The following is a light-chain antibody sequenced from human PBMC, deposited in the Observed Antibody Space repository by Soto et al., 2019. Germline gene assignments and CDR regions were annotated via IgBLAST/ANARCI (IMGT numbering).Light chain of an antibody. Sequence: QSVLTQPRSVSGSPGQSVTISCTGTSSDVGLYNYVSWYQQHPGKAPKLMIYDVSARPSGVPDRFSGSKSGNTASLTISGLQAEDEADYYCCSYAGSYTYVFGGGTKLTVL. CDR2: DVS. CDR3: CSYAGSYTYV. J-gene: IGLJ3*02. V-gene: IGLV2-11*01. CDR1: SSDVGLYNY.